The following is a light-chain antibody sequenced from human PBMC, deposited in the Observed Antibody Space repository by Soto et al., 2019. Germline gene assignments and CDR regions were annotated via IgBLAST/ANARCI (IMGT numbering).Light chain of an antibody. V-gene: IGLV2-14*01. Sequence: QSVLTQPASVSGSPGQSITISCTGTSSDVGGYNYVSWYQQHPGKAPKLMIYEVSNRPSGVSNRFSASKSGNTASLTISGLQAEDEADYYCSSYTSTSGRVFGTGTKVTVL. CDR3: SSYTSTSGRV. J-gene: IGLJ1*01. CDR1: SSDVGGYNY. CDR2: EVS.